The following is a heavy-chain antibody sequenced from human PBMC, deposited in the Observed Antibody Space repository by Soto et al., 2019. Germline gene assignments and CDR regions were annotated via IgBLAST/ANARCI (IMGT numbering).Heavy chain of an antibody. CDR3: ARGAPYDSSGYYSYFDY. Sequence: QVQLVQSGAEVKKPGSSVKVSCKASGGTFSSYAISWVRQAPGQGLEWMGGIIPIFGTANYAQKCQGRVTITADESTSTAYMELSSLRSEDTAVYYCARGAPYDSSGYYSYFDYWGQGTLVTVSS. D-gene: IGHD3-22*01. J-gene: IGHJ4*02. CDR2: IIPIFGTA. CDR1: GGTFSSYA. V-gene: IGHV1-69*01.